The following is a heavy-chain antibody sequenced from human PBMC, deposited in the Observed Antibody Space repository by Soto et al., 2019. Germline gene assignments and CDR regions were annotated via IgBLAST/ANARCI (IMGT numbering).Heavy chain of an antibody. CDR2: ISSSSSYI. Sequence: GGSLRLSCAASGFTFSSYSMNWVRQAPGKGLEWVSSISSSSSYIYYADSVKGLFTISRDNAKNSLYLQMNSLRAEDTAVYYCARQRPPTYYYDSSGYSTGNTFDYWGQGTLVTVSS. V-gene: IGHV3-21*01. D-gene: IGHD3-22*01. J-gene: IGHJ4*02. CDR3: ARQRPPTYYYDSSGYSTGNTFDY. CDR1: GFTFSSYS.